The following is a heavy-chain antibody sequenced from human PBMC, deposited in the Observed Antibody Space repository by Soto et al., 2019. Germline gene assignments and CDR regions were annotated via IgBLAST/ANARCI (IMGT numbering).Heavy chain of an antibody. CDR1: GFTFSSYG. V-gene: IGHV3-30*03. D-gene: IGHD3-9*01. J-gene: IGHJ6*02. CDR3: ARDGLSRRYFDWLLLSPLYYYGMDV. CDR2: ISYDGSNK. Sequence: GGSLRLSCAASGFTFSSYGMHWVRQAPGKGLEWVAVISYDGSNKYYADSVKGRFTISRDNSKNTLYLQMNSLRAEDTAVYYCARDGLSRRYFDWLLLSPLYYYGMDVWGQGTTVTVSS.